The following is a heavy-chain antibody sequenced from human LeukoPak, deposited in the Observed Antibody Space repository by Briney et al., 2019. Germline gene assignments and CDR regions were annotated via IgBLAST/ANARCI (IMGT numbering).Heavy chain of an antibody. Sequence: PSGTLSLTCTVSGGSISSSSYYWGWIRQPPGKGLEWIGSIYYSGSTYYNPSLKSRVTISVDTSKNQFSLKLSSVTAADTAVYYCARVDVVRGVIRFDPWGQGTLVTVSS. CDR2: IYYSGST. V-gene: IGHV4-39*07. CDR3: ARVDVVRGVIRFDP. D-gene: IGHD3-10*01. J-gene: IGHJ5*02. CDR1: GGSISSSSYY.